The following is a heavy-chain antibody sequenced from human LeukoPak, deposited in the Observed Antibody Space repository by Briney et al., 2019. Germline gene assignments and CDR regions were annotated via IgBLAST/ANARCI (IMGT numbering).Heavy chain of an antibody. D-gene: IGHD3-10*02. CDR2: ISSSSSYI. CDR3: AELGITMIGGV. Sequence: GGSPRLSCAASGFTFSSYSMNWVRQAPGKGLEGVSCISSSSSYIYYADSVKGRFIISRDNAKNSLYLQMNSRRAEDTAVYYCAELGITMIGGVWGKGTTVTI. J-gene: IGHJ6*03. V-gene: IGHV3-21*01. CDR1: GFTFSSYS.